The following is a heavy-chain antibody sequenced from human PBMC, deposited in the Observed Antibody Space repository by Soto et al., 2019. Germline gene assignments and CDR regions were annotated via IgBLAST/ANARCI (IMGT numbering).Heavy chain of an antibody. CDR3: ARGDYYGSGSYYNSLFYPNYYYYYMDV. CDR1: GFTFSSYS. J-gene: IGHJ6*03. V-gene: IGHV3-21*01. CDR2: ISSSSSYI. D-gene: IGHD3-10*01. Sequence: GGSLRLSCAASGFTFSSYSMNWVRQAPGKGLEWVSSISSSSSYIYYADSVKGRFTISRDNAKNSLYLQMNSLRAEDTAVYYCARGDYYGSGSYYNSLFYPNYYYYYMDVWGKGTTVTVSS.